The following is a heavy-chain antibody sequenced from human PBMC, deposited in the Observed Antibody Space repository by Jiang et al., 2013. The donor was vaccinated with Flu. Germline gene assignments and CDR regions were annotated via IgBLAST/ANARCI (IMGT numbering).Heavy chain of an antibody. CDR1: GFTFSSYE. D-gene: IGHD1-26*01. CDR3: ASTIVGATTEAFDI. V-gene: IGHV3-48*03. J-gene: IGHJ3*02. CDR2: ISSSGSTI. Sequence: GLVQPGGSLRLSCAASGFTFSSYEMNWVRQAPGKGLEWVSYISSSGSTIYYADSVKGRFTISRDNAKNSLYLQMNSLRAEDTAVYYCASTIVGATTEAFDIWGQGTMVTVSS.